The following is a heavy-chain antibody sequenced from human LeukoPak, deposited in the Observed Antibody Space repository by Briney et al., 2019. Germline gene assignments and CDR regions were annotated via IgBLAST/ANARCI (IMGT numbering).Heavy chain of an antibody. J-gene: IGHJ6*02. V-gene: IGHV4-34*01. CDR2: INHSGST. CDR1: GGSFSGYY. CDR3: ASTGYCSGGSCYPGYYYYYGMDV. Sequence: PSETLSLTCAVYGGSFSGYYWSWIRQPPGKGLEWIGEINHSGSTNYNPPLKSRVTISVDTSKNQFSLKLSSVTAADTAVYYCASTGYCSGGSCYPGYYYYYGMDVWGQGTTVTVSS. D-gene: IGHD2-15*01.